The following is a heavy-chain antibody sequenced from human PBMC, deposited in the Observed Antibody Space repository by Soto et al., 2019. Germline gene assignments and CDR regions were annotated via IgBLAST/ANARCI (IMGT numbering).Heavy chain of an antibody. CDR1: GGSIRTYH. Sequence: TLSLTCSVSGGSIRTYHWSWIRQPPGKGLEWIANIHYSGTTNYNPSLASRVTLSVDTSKNQFSLKMTSVTAADRAMYFCARYNSYAIDYWGRGTLVTVSS. J-gene: IGHJ4*02. D-gene: IGHD2-8*01. CDR2: IHYSGTT. CDR3: ARYNSYAIDY. V-gene: IGHV4-59*01.